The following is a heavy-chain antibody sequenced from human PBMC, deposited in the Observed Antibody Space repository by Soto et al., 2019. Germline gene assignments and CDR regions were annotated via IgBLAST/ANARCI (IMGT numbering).Heavy chain of an antibody. J-gene: IGHJ5*02. V-gene: IGHV4-30-2*01. CDR3: ARETRARFDP. CDR2: IDQSGTT. Sequence: SETLSLTCAVSGGSVNSGGYSWGWIRQAPGKGLEWIGYIDQSGTTYSNPSLKSRVTLSVDKSKNQFSLNLSSVTAADTAVYYCARETRARFDPWGQGTPVTVSS. CDR1: GGSVNSGGYS.